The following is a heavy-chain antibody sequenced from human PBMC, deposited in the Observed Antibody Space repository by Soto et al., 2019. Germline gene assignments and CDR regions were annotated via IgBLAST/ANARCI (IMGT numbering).Heavy chain of an antibody. V-gene: IGHV1-2*04. CDR1: GYTFTGYY. D-gene: IGHD2-2*01. Sequence: ASVKVSCKASGYTFTGYYMHWVRQAPGQGLEWMGWINPNSGGTNYAQKFQGWVTMTRDTSISTAYMELSRLRSDDTAVYYCARAGILGYCSSTSCYDSLGWFDPWGQGTLVTVSS. CDR3: ARAGILGYCSSTSCYDSLGWFDP. CDR2: INPNSGGT. J-gene: IGHJ5*02.